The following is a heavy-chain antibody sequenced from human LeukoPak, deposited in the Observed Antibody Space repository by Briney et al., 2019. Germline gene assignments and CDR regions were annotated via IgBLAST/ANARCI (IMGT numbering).Heavy chain of an antibody. J-gene: IGHJ3*02. CDR3: ARDNSGYCYLDAFDI. CDR2: IYTSGST. CDR1: GGSISSGSYY. D-gene: IGHD2-21*01. V-gene: IGHV4-61*02. Sequence: SETLSLTCTVSGGSISSGSYYWSWIRQPAGKGLEWIGRIYTSGSTNYNPSLKSRVTISVDTSKNQFSLKLSSVTAADTAVYYCARDNSGYCYLDAFDIWGQGTMVTVSS.